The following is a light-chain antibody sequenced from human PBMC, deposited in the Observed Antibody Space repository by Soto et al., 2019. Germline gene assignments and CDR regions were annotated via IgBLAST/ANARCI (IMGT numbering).Light chain of an antibody. CDR2: EVS. CDR1: SSDVGGYDY. J-gene: IGLJ1*01. Sequence: QSVLTQPPSASGSPGQSVTISCTGTSSDVGGYDYVSWYQQHPGKAPKLMISEVSNRPSGISNRFSGSKSGNTASLTISGLQAEDEADYYCSSYTADSTRVFGTGTKVTVL. CDR3: SSYTADSTRV. V-gene: IGLV2-14*01.